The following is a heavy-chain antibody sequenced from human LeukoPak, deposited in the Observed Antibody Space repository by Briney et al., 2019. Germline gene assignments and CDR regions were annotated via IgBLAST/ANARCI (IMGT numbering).Heavy chain of an antibody. CDR3: VRNFDSYNAFDI. Sequence: SQTLSLTCTVSGGSISSGDYYWSWIRQHPGKGLEWIGYIYYNGNTYYNPSLKSRLTISGDMSENQFSLKLTSVTAADTAVYFCVRNFDSYNAFDIWGQGTMVTVSS. CDR1: GGSISSGDYY. D-gene: IGHD3-10*01. V-gene: IGHV4-31*03. J-gene: IGHJ3*02. CDR2: IYYNGNT.